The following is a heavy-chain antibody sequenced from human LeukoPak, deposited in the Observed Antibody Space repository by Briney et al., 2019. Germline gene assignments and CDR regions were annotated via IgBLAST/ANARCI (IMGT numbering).Heavy chain of an antibody. D-gene: IGHD3-16*01. CDR1: GGTFSSYA. CDR2: INPNSGGT. CDR3: ARAQYVTGWMLLGY. Sequence: GSVKVSCKASGGTFSSYAISWVRQAPGQGLEWMGWINPNSGGTNYAQKFQGRVTMTRDTSISTAYMELSRLRSDDTAVYYCARAQYVTGWMLLGYWGQGTLVTVSS. J-gene: IGHJ4*02. V-gene: IGHV1-2*02.